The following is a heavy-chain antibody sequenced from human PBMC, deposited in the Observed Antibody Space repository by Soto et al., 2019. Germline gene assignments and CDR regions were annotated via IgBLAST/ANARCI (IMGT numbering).Heavy chain of an antibody. CDR1: GFTFSSYA. V-gene: IGHV3-23*01. D-gene: IGHD6-19*01. CDR3: AKVIIAVAGTDLDY. Sequence: EVQLLESGGGLVQPGGSLRLSCAASGFTFSSYAMSWVRQAPGKGLEWVSAICGSGGSTYYADSVKGRFTSYRDNSKNTLYLQMNRLRAEDTSVYYCAKVIIAVAGTDLDYWGQGTLVTVSS. CDR2: ICGSGGST. J-gene: IGHJ4*02.